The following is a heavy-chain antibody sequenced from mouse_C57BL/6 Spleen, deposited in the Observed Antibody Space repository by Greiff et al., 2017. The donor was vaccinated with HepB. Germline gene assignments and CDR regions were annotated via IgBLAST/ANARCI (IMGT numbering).Heavy chain of an antibody. D-gene: IGHD2-4*01. CDR3: ARSHYDYDGDAMDY. J-gene: IGHJ4*01. Sequence: VHVKQSVAELVRPGASVKLSCTASGFNIKNTYMHWVKQRPEQGLEWIGRIDPANGNTKYAPKFQGKATITADTSSNTAYLQLSSLTSEDTAIYYCARSHYDYDGDAMDYWGQGTSVTVSS. V-gene: IGHV14-3*01. CDR2: IDPANGNT. CDR1: GFNIKNTY.